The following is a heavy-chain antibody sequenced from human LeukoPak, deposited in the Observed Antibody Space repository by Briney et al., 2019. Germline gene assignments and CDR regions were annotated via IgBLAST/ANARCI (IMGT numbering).Heavy chain of an antibody. Sequence: ASVKVSCKASRYTFTSFDINWVRQAPGQRLECMGWMKPINVHTGYAQKIQSRVTMTGDTAPSTAYMELSSLRSDDTAVYYCVRGKYQLPQWGQGTLVTVSS. D-gene: IGHD2-2*01. V-gene: IGHV1-8*01. J-gene: IGHJ4*02. CDR1: RYTFTSFD. CDR2: MKPINVHT. CDR3: VRGKYQLPQ.